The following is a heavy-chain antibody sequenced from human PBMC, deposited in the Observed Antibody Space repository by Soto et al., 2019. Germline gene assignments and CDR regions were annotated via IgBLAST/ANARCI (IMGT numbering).Heavy chain of an antibody. V-gene: IGHV3-48*02. J-gene: IGHJ4*02. CDR2: IGESGTPT. CDR3: GVSVIPFTVDY. D-gene: IGHD3-16*02. Sequence: PGGSLRLSCAASGFTFSSYAMKWVRQAPGKGLEWVSLIGESGTPTYYADSVKGRFTISRDNAKNSLYLQMNSLRDEDTAVYYCGVSVIPFTVDYWGQGTLVTVSS. CDR1: GFTFSSYA.